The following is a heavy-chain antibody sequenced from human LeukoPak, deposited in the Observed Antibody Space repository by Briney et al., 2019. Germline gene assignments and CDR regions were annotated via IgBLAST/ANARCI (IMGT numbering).Heavy chain of an antibody. CDR3: ARGTLITGTTFFDY. Sequence: ASVKVSCKASGYTFTSYDINWVRQAPGQGLEWMGWINPNSGGTNYAQKFQGRVTMTRDTSISTAYMELSRLRSDDTAVYYCARGTLITGTTFFDYWGQGTLVTVSS. V-gene: IGHV1-2*02. CDR1: GYTFTSYD. CDR2: INPNSGGT. D-gene: IGHD1-7*01. J-gene: IGHJ4*02.